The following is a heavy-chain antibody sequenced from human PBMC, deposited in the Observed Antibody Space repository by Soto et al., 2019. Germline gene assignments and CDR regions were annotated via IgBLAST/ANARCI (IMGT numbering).Heavy chain of an antibody. Sequence: QVQLVQSGAEVKKPGASVKVSCKASGYTFTSYAMHWVRQAPGQSLEWMGWINAGNGNTKYSQKFQGRVTITRDTSASTAYMELSTLRSEDTAVYYCARGDYYDIHDYWGQGTLVTVSS. CDR2: INAGNGNT. J-gene: IGHJ4*02. V-gene: IGHV1-3*01. CDR1: GYTFTSYA. CDR3: ARGDYYDIHDY. D-gene: IGHD3-22*01.